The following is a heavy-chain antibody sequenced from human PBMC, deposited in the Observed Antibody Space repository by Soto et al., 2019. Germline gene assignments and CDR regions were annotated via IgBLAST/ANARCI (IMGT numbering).Heavy chain of an antibody. J-gene: IGHJ6*02. CDR1: GGSISSGGYY. Sequence: QVQLQESGPGLVKPSQTLSLTCTVSGGSISSGGYYWSWIRQHPGKGLEWIGYIYSSVSTYYNPSLKSRVTRSVDTSKNQFSLELSAVTAADTAVYYCARAPWLVCGGDCYSRYYYGMDVCGQWTTVTVSS. D-gene: IGHD2-21*02. CDR2: IYSSVST. V-gene: IGHV4-31*03. CDR3: ARAPWLVCGGDCYSRYYYGMDV.